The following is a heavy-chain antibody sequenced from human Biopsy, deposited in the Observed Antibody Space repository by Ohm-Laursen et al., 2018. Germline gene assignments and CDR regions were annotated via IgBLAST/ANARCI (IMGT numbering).Heavy chain of an antibody. CDR2: INPNSGNA. CDR3: ARVPAYPSIDGYYGLDL. V-gene: IGHV1-2*02. CDR1: GYTFAGYY. J-gene: IGHJ6*02. Sequence: GSSVKVSCKPSGYTFAGYYLHWVRQAPGHGLEWMGWINPNSGNANYAQSFQGRLTVTRDTSISTAYMELTSLTFDDTAIYYCARVPAYPSIDGYYGLDLWGQGTTVIVS. D-gene: IGHD3-9*01.